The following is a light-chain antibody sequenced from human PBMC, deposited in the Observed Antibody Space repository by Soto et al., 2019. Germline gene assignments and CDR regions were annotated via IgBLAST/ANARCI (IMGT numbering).Light chain of an antibody. J-gene: IGLJ1*01. Sequence: QSALTQPPSASGSPGQSVTISCTGTSSDVGGYNYVSWYQQHPGKAPKLMIYEVSKRPSGVPDRFSGSKSGNTASLTVSWLQAEDEADYYCSSYAGSNNNYVFGTGTKLTVL. CDR2: EVS. V-gene: IGLV2-8*01. CDR1: SSDVGGYNY. CDR3: SSYAGSNNNYV.